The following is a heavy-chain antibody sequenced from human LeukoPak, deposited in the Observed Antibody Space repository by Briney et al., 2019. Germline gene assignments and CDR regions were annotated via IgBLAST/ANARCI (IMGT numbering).Heavy chain of an antibody. D-gene: IGHD3-22*01. CDR2: ISTSGSTI. CDR3: ARVGVVNFDY. V-gene: IGHV3-48*03. CDR1: GFTFSSYE. Sequence: GGSLRLSCAASGFTFSSYEMSWVRQAPGKGLEWVSYISTSGSTIYYADSVKGRFTISRDNAKNSLYLQMNSLRAEDTAVYYCARVGVVNFDYWGQGTLVTVSS. J-gene: IGHJ4*02.